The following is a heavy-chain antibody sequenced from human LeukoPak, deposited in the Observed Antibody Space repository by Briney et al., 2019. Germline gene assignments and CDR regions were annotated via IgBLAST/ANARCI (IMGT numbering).Heavy chain of an antibody. CDR3: ASNYYGSGSYYKRWSDY. D-gene: IGHD3-10*01. CDR1: GGSISSYY. CDR2: IYYSGST. J-gene: IGHJ4*02. Sequence: SETLSLTCTVSGGSISSYYWSWIRQPPGKGLEWIGYIYYSGSTNYNPSLKSRVTISVDTSKNQFSLKLTSVTAADTAVYYCASNYYGSGSYYKRWSDYWGQGTLVTVSS. V-gene: IGHV4-59*08.